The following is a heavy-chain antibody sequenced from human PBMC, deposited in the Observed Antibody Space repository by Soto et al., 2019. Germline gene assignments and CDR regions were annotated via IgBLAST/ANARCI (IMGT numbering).Heavy chain of an antibody. CDR2: INPNSGGT. V-gene: IGHV1-2*04. CDR1: GYTFTGYH. D-gene: IGHD6-6*01. J-gene: IGHJ6*02. CDR3: ASSSSYSRNYYYYGMDV. Sequence: ASVKVSCKASGYTFTGYHMHWVRQAPGQGLEWMGWINPNSGGTNYAQKFQGWVTMTRDTSISTAYMELSRLRSDDTAVYYCASSSSYSRNYYYYGMDVWGQGTTVTVSS.